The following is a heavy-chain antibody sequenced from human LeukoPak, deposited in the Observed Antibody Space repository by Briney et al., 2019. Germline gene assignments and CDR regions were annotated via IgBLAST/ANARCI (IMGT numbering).Heavy chain of an antibody. CDR2: ISYDGSNK. V-gene: IGHV3-30*04. CDR3: ARSMVRGVIIGKEYYYYGMDV. CDR1: GFTFSSYA. D-gene: IGHD3-10*01. J-gene: IGHJ6*04. Sequence: GGSLRLSCAASGFTFSSYAMHWVRQAPGKGREWVAVISYDGSNKYYVDSVKSRFTISRDNSKNTLYLQMNSLRAEDTAVYYCARSMVRGVIIGKEYYYYGMDVWGKGTTVTVSS.